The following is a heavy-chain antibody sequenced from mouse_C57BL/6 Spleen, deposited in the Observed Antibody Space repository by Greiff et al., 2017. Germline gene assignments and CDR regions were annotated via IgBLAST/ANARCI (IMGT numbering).Heavy chain of an antibody. CDR3: ARPNYYGSSSYAMDY. CDR2: IYPRDGST. CDR1: GYTFTDHT. D-gene: IGHD1-1*01. J-gene: IGHJ4*01. Sequence: VQLQQSDAELVKPGASVKISCKVSGYTFTDHTIHWMKQRPEQGLEWIGYIYPRDGSTKYNEKFKGKATLTADKSSSTAYMQLNSLTSEDSAVYFCARPNYYGSSSYAMDYWGQGTSVTVSS. V-gene: IGHV1-78*01.